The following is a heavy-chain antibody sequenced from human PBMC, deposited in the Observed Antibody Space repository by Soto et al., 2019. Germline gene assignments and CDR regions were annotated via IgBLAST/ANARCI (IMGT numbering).Heavy chain of an antibody. CDR1: GFTFSSFA. V-gene: IGHV3-23*01. Sequence: GSLRLSCAASGFTFSSFAMSWVRQAPGKGLEWVSAISGSGATTYYPDSVKGRFTISRDNSKNTLYLQMNNLRADDTAVYYCTKGGIPRRYNIPKVDFDYWGQGSLVTVSS. J-gene: IGHJ4*02. CDR2: ISGSGATT. D-gene: IGHD1-1*01. CDR3: TKGGIPRRYNIPKVDFDY.